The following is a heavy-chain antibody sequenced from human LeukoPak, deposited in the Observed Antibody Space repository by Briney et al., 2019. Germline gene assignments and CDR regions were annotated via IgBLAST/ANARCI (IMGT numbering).Heavy chain of an antibody. CDR1: GGSISSYY. J-gene: IGHJ3*02. CDR2: IYYSGST. D-gene: IGHD2-15*01. V-gene: IGHV4-59*08. Sequence: SETPSLTCTVSGGSISSYYWSWIRQPPGKGLEWIGYIYYSGSTNYNPSLKSRVTISVDTSKNQSSLKLSSVTAADTAVYYCARRLSIVVVGDDAFDIWGQGTMVTVSS. CDR3: ARRLSIVVVGDDAFDI.